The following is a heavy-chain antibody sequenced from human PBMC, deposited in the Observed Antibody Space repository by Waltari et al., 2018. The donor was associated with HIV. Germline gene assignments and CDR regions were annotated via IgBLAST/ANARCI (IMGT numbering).Heavy chain of an antibody. Sequence: QVQLQQWGAGLLKPSETLSVTCTVPGWSLGTYYWNWVRHLPGQGLEWIGEINPTGGTTYNPSLKGRVTISRDWSKNLFSLNLTSMTAADTALYYCAGIVHRASYSMDVWGQGTTVTVSS. V-gene: IGHV4-34*02. CDR3: AGIVHRASYSMDV. J-gene: IGHJ6*02. CDR1: GWSLGTYY. D-gene: IGHD2-21*01. CDR2: INPTGGT.